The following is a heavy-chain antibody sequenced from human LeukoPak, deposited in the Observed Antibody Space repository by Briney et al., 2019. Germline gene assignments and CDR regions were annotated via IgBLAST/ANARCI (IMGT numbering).Heavy chain of an antibody. CDR2: IYYSGST. CDR1: GGSISSSSYY. D-gene: IGHD3-10*01. J-gene: IGHJ6*02. Sequence: SETLSLTCTVSGGSISSSSYYWGWIRQPPGKGLEWIGSIYYSGSTYYNPSLKSRVTISVDTSKNQFSLKLSSVTAADTAVYYCARLYSGSGSYYNPSHGMDVWGQGTTVTVSS. CDR3: ARLYSGSGSYYNPSHGMDV. V-gene: IGHV4-39*07.